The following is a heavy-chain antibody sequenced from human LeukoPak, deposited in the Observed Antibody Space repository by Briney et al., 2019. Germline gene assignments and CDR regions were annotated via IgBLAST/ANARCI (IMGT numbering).Heavy chain of an antibody. V-gene: IGHV3-30*04. J-gene: IGHJ4*02. CDR1: GVTFSSYA. CDR3: ALNRGSGWYFHY. CDR2: ISYDGSNK. Sequence: GGSLRLSCAASGVTFSSYAMHWVRQAPGKGLEWVAVISYDGSNKYADSVKGRFTISRDNSKNTLYLEMNSLRPEDTAVYYCALNRGSGWYFHYWGQGTLVTVSS. D-gene: IGHD6-19*01.